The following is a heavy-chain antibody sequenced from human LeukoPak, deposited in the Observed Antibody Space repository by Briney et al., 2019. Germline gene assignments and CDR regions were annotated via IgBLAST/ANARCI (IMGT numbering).Heavy chain of an antibody. CDR2: FFTGGST. Sequence: PSETLSLTCKVSGGSMGSSYWSWHRQTAAKGLEWIGRFFTGGSTYYNPSLESRVTISVDTSMNQFSLKVTSVTAADTAVYYCARGSGVAVGMDVWGQGTTVIVSS. V-gene: IGHV4-4*07. J-gene: IGHJ6*02. D-gene: IGHD6-19*01. CDR1: GGSMGSSY. CDR3: ARGSGVAVGMDV.